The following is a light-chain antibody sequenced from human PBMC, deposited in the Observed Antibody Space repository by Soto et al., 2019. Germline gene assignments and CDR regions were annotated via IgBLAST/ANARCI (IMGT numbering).Light chain of an antibody. Sequence: DIVVTQSPATLSASPGERVTLSCRASQFVSSRLAWYQQRPGQVPRLLIYDTSTRAPGISARFSGSGSEAEFALTISSLRFEDFAVYEWQEYIGRPPGMFGPGTTVDIQ. CDR2: DTS. V-gene: IGKV3-15*01. J-gene: IGKJ1*01. CDR1: QFVSSR. CDR3: QEYIGRPPGM.